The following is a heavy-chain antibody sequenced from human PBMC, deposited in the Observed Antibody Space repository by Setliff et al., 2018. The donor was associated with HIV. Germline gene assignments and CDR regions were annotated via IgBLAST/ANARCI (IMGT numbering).Heavy chain of an antibody. V-gene: IGHV4-38-2*01. CDR2: IYHSGGT. CDR3: ARGLVATTYYFDS. CDR1: GYSISSGYY. D-gene: IGHD5-12*01. Sequence: SETLSLTCAVSGYSISSGYYWGWIRQPPGRGLEWIGNIYHSGGTHYNPSLRSRVTISVDTSKNHFSLKLSSVTAADTAVYYCARGLVATTYYFDSWGQGTLVTVSS. J-gene: IGHJ4*02.